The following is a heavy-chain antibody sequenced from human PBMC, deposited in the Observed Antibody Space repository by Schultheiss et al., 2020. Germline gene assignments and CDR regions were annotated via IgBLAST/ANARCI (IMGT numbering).Heavy chain of an antibody. CDR3: ARDLKWLVEG. J-gene: IGHJ4*02. CDR1: GFTFSNYA. D-gene: IGHD6-19*01. Sequence: GESLKISCAASGFTFSNYAMSWVRQAPGKGLEWVSTINGGGGRTYFADSVKGRFTISRDNAKNSLYLQMNSLRAEDTAVYYCARDLKWLVEGWGQGTLVTVSS. CDR2: INGGGGRT. V-gene: IGHV3-23*01.